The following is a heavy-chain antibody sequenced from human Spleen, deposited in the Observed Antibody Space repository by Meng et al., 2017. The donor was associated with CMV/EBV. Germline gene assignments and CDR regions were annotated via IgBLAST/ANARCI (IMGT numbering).Heavy chain of an antibody. J-gene: IGHJ3*02. Sequence: GESLKISCAASGFTFSSYWMSWVRQAPGKGLEWVANIKQDGSEKYYVDSVMGRVTISRDNAKNSLYLQMNSLRAEDTAVYYCARPNWNDAVDAFDIWGQGTMVTVSS. CDR1: GFTFSSYW. V-gene: IGHV3-7*01. CDR3: ARPNWNDAVDAFDI. CDR2: IKQDGSEK. D-gene: IGHD1-1*01.